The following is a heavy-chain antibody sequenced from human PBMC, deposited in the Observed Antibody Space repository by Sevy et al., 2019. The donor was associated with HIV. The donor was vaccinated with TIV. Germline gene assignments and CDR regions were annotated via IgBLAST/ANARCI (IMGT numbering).Heavy chain of an antibody. CDR2: ISAYNGNT. V-gene: IGHV1-18*01. J-gene: IGHJ5*02. CDR3: ARVNPRYCSGGSCENWFDP. CDR1: GYTFISYG. D-gene: IGHD2-15*01. Sequence: ASVKVSCKASGYTFISYGISWVRQAPGQGLEWMGWISAYNGNTNYAQKLQGRVTMTTDTSTSTAYMELRSLRSDDTAVYYCARVNPRYCSGGSCENWFDPWGQGTLVTVSS.